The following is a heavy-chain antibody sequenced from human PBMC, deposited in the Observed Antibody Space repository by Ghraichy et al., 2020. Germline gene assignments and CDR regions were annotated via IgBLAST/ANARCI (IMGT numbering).Heavy chain of an antibody. Sequence: GESLNISCAASGFTFSSYSMNWVRQAPGKGLEWVSSISSSSSYIYYADSVKGRFTISRDNAKNSLYLQMNSLRAEDTAVYYCARDSIVFGELGQLWSQGTLVTVSS. V-gene: IGHV3-21*01. CDR3: ARDSIVFGELGQL. J-gene: IGHJ4*02. CDR2: ISSSSSYI. D-gene: IGHD3-10*01. CDR1: GFTFSSYS.